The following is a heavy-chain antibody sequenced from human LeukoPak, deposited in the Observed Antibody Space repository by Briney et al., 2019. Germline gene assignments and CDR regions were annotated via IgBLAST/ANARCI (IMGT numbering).Heavy chain of an antibody. V-gene: IGHV4-59*01. CDR3: ARDQGYSSGLDY. Sequence: GSLRLSCAASGFTFSDYYMSWIRQPPGKGLEWIGYIYYSGSTNYNPSLKSRVTISVDTSKNQFSLKLSSVTAADTAVYYCARDQGYSSGLDYWGQGTLVTVSS. CDR1: GFTFSDYY. J-gene: IGHJ4*02. CDR2: IYYSGST. D-gene: IGHD6-19*01.